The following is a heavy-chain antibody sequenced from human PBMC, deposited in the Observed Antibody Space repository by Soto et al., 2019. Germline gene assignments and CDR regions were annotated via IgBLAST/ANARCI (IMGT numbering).Heavy chain of an antibody. CDR2: IYYSGST. CDR1: GGSISSYY. V-gene: IGHV4-59*01. CDR3: ARDLTPITGTAGIDY. Sequence: SETLSLTCTVSGGSISSYYWSWIRQPPGKGLEWIGYIYYSGSTNYNPSLKSRVTISVDTSKNQFSLKLSSVTAADTAVYYCARDLTPITGTAGIDYWGQGTLVTVSS. J-gene: IGHJ4*02. D-gene: IGHD1-20*01.